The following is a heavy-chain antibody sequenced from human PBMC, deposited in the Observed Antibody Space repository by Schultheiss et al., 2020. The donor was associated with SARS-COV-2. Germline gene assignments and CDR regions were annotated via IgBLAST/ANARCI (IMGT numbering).Heavy chain of an antibody. CDR2: IYTSGST. V-gene: IGHV4-34*01. D-gene: IGHD6-19*01. CDR1: GGSFSGYY. CDR3: ARGYYRSYSSGWARVLARYYYMDV. Sequence: SQTLSLTCAVYGGSFSGYYWSWIRQPPGKGLEWIGRIYTSGSTNYNPSLKSRVTISVDTSKNQFSLKLSSVTAADTAVYYCARGYYRSYSSGWARVLARYYYMDVWGQGTTVTVSS. J-gene: IGHJ6*03.